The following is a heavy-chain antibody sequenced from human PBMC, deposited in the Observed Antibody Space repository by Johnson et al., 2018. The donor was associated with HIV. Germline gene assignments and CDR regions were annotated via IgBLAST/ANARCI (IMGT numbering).Heavy chain of an antibody. CDR1: GFTFSSYA. J-gene: IGHJ3*02. CDR2: ISSSGSTI. D-gene: IGHD6-6*01. CDR3: ARAVYSSSSSCAFDI. V-gene: IGHV3-48*04. Sequence: VQLVESGGGVVQPGRSLRLSCAASGFTFSSYAMHWVRQAPGKGLEWVSYISSSGSTIKYADSVGGRFTISRDNAKNTLYLQMNSLRAEDTAVYYCARAVYSSSSSCAFDIWGQGTMVTVSS.